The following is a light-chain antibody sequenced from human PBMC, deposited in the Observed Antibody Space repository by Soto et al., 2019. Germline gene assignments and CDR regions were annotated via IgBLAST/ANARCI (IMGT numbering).Light chain of an antibody. CDR2: GNS. CDR3: QSYDSSLSAYV. CDR1: SSNIGAGYD. Sequence: QSVLTRPPSVSGAAGQRVTISCTGSSSNIGAGYDVHWYQQLPGTAPKLLIYGNSNRPSGVPDRFSGSKSGTSASLAITGLQAEDEADYYCQSYDSSLSAYVFGTGTKVTVL. V-gene: IGLV1-40*01. J-gene: IGLJ1*01.